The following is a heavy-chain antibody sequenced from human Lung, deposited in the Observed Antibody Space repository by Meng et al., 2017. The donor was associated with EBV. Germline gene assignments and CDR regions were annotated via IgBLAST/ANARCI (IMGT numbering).Heavy chain of an antibody. CDR1: GGSISSGGYY. CDR2: IYYSGST. Sequence: QVQPKESGPGLVKPSQTLSLTCTVSGGSISSGGYYWSWIRQHPGKGLEWIGYIYYSGSTYYNPSLKSLVTISVDTSKNQFSLKLSSVTAADTAVYYCARVVAGRYNWFDPWGQGTLVTVSS. CDR3: ARVVAGRYNWFDP. J-gene: IGHJ5*02. D-gene: IGHD6-6*01. V-gene: IGHV4-31*01.